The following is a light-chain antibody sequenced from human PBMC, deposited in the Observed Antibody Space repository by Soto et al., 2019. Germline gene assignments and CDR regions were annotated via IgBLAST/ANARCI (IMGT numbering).Light chain of an antibody. CDR1: SSDVGAYNF. J-gene: IGLJ1*01. Sequence: QSALTQPASVSGSPGLSITISCTGTSSDVGAYNFVSWYQQHPDKAPKLMIFDVSNRPSGVSNRFSGSKSGNTASLTISGLQSEGEAEYYCGSYTTSSNYVFGTGTKVTVL. CDR3: GSYTTSSNYV. CDR2: DVS. V-gene: IGLV2-14*03.